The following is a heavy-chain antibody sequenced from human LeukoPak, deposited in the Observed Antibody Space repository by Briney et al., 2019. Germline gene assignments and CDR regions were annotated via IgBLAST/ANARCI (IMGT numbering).Heavy chain of an antibody. J-gene: IGHJ6*03. Sequence: SETLSLTCAVYGGSFSGYYWSWIRQPPGKGLEWIGEINHSGSTNYNPSLKSRVTISVDTSKNQFSLKLSSVTAADTAVYYCARGRGRDYDILTGYTRRYYYYYYMDVWGKGTTVTVSS. D-gene: IGHD3-9*01. CDR2: INHSGST. V-gene: IGHV4-34*01. CDR3: ARGRGRDYDILTGYTRRYYYYYYMDV. CDR1: GGSFSGYY.